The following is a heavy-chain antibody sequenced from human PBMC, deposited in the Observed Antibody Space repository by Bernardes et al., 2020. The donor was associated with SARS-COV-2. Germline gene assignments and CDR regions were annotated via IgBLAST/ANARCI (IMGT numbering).Heavy chain of an antibody. CDR1: GYSFIGYY. J-gene: IGHJ5*02. V-gene: IGHV1-8*02. Sequence: ASVKVSCKASGYSFIGYYIHWVRQAPGQGLEWMGWMNPNSGNTGYAQKFQGRVTMTRNTSISTAYMELSSLRSEDTAVYYCARGAGHNWFDPWGQGTLVTVSS. CDR2: MNPNSGNT. D-gene: IGHD6-19*01. CDR3: ARGAGHNWFDP.